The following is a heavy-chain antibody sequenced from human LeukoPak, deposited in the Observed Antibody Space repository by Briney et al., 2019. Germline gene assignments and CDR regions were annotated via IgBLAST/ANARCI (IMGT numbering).Heavy chain of an antibody. CDR1: GYPLSSYG. V-gene: IGHV3-30*02. J-gene: IGHJ4*02. D-gene: IGHD3-10*01. CDR3: PKESGSLRHIDY. Sequence: SGGSLRLSCAASGYPLSSYGVLCDRKARGKGLEGVAYIRYDRSNKYYADSVKGRFTISRDNSKNTRYLQMNSLRAEDTAVYYGPKESGSLRHIDYCGQGTLVTVSS. CDR2: IRYDRSNK.